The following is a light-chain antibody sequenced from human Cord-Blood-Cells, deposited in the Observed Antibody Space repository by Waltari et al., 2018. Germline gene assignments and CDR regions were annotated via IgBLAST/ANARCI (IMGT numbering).Light chain of an antibody. CDR1: SSDVGSYNL. V-gene: IGLV2-23*01. Sequence: QSALTQPASVSGSPGQSITISCTGTSSDVGSYNLVSCYQQHPGKAPKLMIYEGSKRPAGFSNRFSGSNSGNAASLTISGLQAEDEADYYCCSYAGSSTWVFGGGTKLTVL. J-gene: IGLJ3*02. CDR2: EGS. CDR3: CSYAGSSTWV.